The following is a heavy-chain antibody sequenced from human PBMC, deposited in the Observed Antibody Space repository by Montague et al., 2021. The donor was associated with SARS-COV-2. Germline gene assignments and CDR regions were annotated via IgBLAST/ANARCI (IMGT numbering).Heavy chain of an antibody. Sequence: SETLSLTCTVSSCSISTYFLSWIRQPPGKGLEWMGYVYFGGGTYYNPFLKSRVTISVDTSKNQFSLKLRSVTAADTAVYYCASGADDYYYAMDVWGQGTTASVAS. V-gene: IGHV4-59*01. CDR1: SCSISTYF. D-gene: IGHD3-10*01. CDR3: ASGADDYYYAMDV. J-gene: IGHJ6*02. CDR2: VYFGGGT.